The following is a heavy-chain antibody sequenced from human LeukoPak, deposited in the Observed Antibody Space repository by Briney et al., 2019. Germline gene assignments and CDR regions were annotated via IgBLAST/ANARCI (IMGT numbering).Heavy chain of an antibody. D-gene: IGHD1-26*01. CDR1: GFIFSSYA. V-gene: IGHV3-23*01. CDR3: ARDPRPSGSYALPPFDAFDI. Sequence: PGGSLRLSCAASGFIFSSYAMSWVRQAPGKGLEWVSAISGSGATTYYADSVKGRFTISRDSSKNTLYLQMNSLRAEDTAVYYCARDPRPSGSYALPPFDAFDIWGQGTMVTVSS. J-gene: IGHJ3*02. CDR2: ISGSGATT.